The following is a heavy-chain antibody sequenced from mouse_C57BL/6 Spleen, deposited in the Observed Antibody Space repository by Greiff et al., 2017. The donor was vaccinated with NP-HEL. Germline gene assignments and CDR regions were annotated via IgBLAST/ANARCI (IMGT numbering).Heavy chain of an antibody. CDR3: ARSLYYYGSSLFAY. J-gene: IGHJ3*01. D-gene: IGHD1-1*01. CDR1: GYTFTSYW. CDR2: IYPSDSET. V-gene: IGHV1-61*01. Sequence: QVQLQQPGAELVRPGSSVKLSCKASGYTFTSYWMDWVKQRPGQGLEWIGNIYPSDSETHYNQKFKDKATLTVDKSSSTAYMQLSSLTSEDSAVYYCARSLYYYGSSLFAYWGQGTLVTVSA.